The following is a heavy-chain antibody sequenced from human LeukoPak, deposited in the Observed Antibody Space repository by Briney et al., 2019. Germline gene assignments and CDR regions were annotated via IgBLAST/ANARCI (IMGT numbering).Heavy chain of an antibody. CDR2: IYSGGST. CDR1: GFTVSSNY. V-gene: IGHV3-53*01. Sequence: GGSLRLSCAASGFTVSSNYMSWVRQAPGKGLEWVSVIYSGGSTYYADSVKGRFTISRDNAKNSLYLQMNSLRAEDTAVYYCARAKRAYCGGDCYYFQHWGQGTLVTVSS. CDR3: ARAKRAYCGGDCYYFQH. J-gene: IGHJ1*01. D-gene: IGHD2-21*02.